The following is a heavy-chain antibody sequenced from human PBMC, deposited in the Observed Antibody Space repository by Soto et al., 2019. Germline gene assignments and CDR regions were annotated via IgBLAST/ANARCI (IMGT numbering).Heavy chain of an antibody. Sequence: QVHLVQSGPEVKKPGASVRVSCTASGYTFTNHGISWVRQAPGQGLEWMGWISAYNGDTKYAQKFQGRVTMTADTSTSTAYMELRSLSSDDTAMYYCARDPSNSSGYYQFFDSWGQGSLVTVSS. D-gene: IGHD3-22*01. CDR1: GYTFTNHG. J-gene: IGHJ4*02. CDR3: ARDPSNSSGYYQFFDS. V-gene: IGHV1-18*01. CDR2: ISAYNGDT.